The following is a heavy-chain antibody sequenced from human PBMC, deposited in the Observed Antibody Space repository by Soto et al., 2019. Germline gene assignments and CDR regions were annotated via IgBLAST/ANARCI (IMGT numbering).Heavy chain of an antibody. CDR1: GFTFSSYG. V-gene: IGHV3-30*18. J-gene: IGHJ6*02. D-gene: IGHD4-17*01. Sequence: QVQLVESGGGVVQPGRSLRLSCAASGFTFSSYGMHWVRQAPGKGLEWVAVISYDGSNKYYADSVKGRFTISRDNSKNTLYLQMNSLRAEDRAVYYCANLRYGDHEYYGMDVWGQGTTVTVSS. CDR2: ISYDGSNK. CDR3: ANLRYGDHEYYGMDV.